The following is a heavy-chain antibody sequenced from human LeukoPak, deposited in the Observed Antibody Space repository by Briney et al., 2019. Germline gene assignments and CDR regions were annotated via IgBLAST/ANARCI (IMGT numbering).Heavy chain of an antibody. CDR1: AGSIRNYY. J-gene: IGHJ4*02. CDR2: VYYSGST. CDR3: ARGTGGYGSVSFDY. V-gene: IGHV4-59*01. D-gene: IGHD3-10*01. Sequence: SETLSLTCNISAGSIRNYYWTWFRQPPGKGLEWIGYVYYSGSTNYNPSLKSRVTISVDTSKNQFSLKLSSVTAADTAVYYCARGTGGYGSVSFDYWGQGTLVTVSS.